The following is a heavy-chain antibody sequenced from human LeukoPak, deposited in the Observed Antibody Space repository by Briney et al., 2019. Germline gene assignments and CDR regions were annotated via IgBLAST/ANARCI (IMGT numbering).Heavy chain of an antibody. CDR1: FXXSSXW. V-gene: IGHV3-74*01. J-gene: IGHJ4*02. CDR3: ARVVAVAAKDY. CDR2: INSDGSST. D-gene: IGHD6-19*01. Sequence: FXXSSXWMHWVXQAPGKGLVWVSRINSDGSSTSYADSVKGRFTISRDNAKNTLYLQMNSLRAEDTAVYYCARVVAVAAKDYWGQGTLVTVSS.